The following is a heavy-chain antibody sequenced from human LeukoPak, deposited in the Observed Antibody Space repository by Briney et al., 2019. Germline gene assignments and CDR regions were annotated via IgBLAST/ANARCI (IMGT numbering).Heavy chain of an antibody. CDR2: ISAYNGNT. CDR3: ATLQHGERDY. Sequence: ASVKVSCKASGYTFTSYGISWVRQAPGQGLEWMGWISAYNGNTNYAQKFQGRVTMTEDTSTDTAYMELSSLRSEDTAVYYCATLQHGERDYWGQGTLVTVSS. V-gene: IGHV1-18*01. J-gene: IGHJ4*02. CDR1: GYTFTSYG. D-gene: IGHD4-17*01.